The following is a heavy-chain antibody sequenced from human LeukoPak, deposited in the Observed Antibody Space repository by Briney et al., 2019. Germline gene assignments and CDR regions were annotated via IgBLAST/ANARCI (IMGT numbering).Heavy chain of an antibody. CDR1: GYTLTELS. CDR2: FDPEDDEI. J-gene: IGHJ4*02. Sequence: GASVKVSCKVSGYTLTELSMHWVRQAPGKGLEWMGGFDPEDDEIICAQRFQGRVTMTEDASTDTAYMELRSLRSEDTAVYYCATETGNFYFYSWGQGTLVTVSS. D-gene: IGHD1-7*01. V-gene: IGHV1-24*01. CDR3: ATETGNFYFYS.